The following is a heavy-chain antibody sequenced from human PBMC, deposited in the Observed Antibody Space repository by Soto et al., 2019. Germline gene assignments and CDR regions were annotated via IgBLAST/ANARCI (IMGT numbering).Heavy chain of an antibody. D-gene: IGHD3-9*01. CDR3: ARQWTNYDILTGYFQYYFDY. V-gene: IGHV3-74*01. CDR2: INSDGSST. CDR1: GFTFSSYW. Sequence: QPGGSLRLSCAASGFTFSSYWMHWVRQAPGKGLVWVSRINSDGSSTSYADSVKGRFTISRDNAKNKLYLQMNSLRAEDTAVYYCARQWTNYDILTGYFQYYFDYWGQGTLVTVSS. J-gene: IGHJ4*02.